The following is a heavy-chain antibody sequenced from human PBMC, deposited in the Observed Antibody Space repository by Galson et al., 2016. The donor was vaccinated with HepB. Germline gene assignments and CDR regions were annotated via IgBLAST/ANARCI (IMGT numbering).Heavy chain of an antibody. V-gene: IGHV3-53*01. D-gene: IGHD5-18*01. J-gene: IGHJ4*02. CDR1: GFSVSSNY. Sequence: SLRLSCAASGFSVSSNYMTWVRQAPGQGLEWVSVIYSGGATYYSGSVKGRFTISRNNSKNTQYLQMNSLGAEDTAVYYCAVYTYGFLWGQGTLVTVSS. CDR3: AVYTYGFL. CDR2: IYSGGAT.